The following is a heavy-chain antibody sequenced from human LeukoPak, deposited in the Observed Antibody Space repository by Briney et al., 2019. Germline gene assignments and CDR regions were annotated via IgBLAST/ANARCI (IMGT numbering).Heavy chain of an antibody. V-gene: IGHV3-23*01. J-gene: IGHJ4*02. CDR2: ISSSGGST. Sequence: GPLRLSCAASGFTFSNYAMSWVRQAPGKGLEWVSGISSSGGSTYSAGSVKGRFTISRDNAKSTLYVQMNSLRAEDTAVYYCAKDHYSNYGYFDYWGQGTLVTVSS. CDR3: AKDHYSNYGYFDY. D-gene: IGHD4-11*01. CDR1: GFTFSNYA.